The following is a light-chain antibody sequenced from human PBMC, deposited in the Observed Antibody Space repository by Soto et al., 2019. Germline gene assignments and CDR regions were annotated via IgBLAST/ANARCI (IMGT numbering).Light chain of an antibody. CDR3: QHYGNSLWT. Sequence: EILLTQSPDTLSLSPGERATLSCRASQSVRSMYLAWYQQKPGQAPRLLIYDASSRATDIPDRFSGSGSGTDFTLTISRLEPEDFAVYYCQHYGNSLWTFGQGTKVDIK. CDR1: QSVRSMY. J-gene: IGKJ1*01. CDR2: DAS. V-gene: IGKV3-20*01.